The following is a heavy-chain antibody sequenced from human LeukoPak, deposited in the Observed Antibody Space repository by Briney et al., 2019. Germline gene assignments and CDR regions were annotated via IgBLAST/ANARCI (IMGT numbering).Heavy chain of an antibody. V-gene: IGHV3-23*01. CDR3: AKEGDYGFDY. CDR2: ISGSGGST. J-gene: IGHJ4*02. Sequence: GFLRLFLAGSGIPFRSFCKDLVRPASREGLGWVSGISGSGGSTYYADSVKGRFTISRDNSKNTLYVQMNSLRAEDTAVYYCAKEGDYGFDYWGQGTLVTVSS. D-gene: IGHD4-17*01. CDR1: GIPFRSFC.